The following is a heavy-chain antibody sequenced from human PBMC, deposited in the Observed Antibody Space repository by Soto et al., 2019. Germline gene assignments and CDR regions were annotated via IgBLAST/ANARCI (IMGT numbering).Heavy chain of an antibody. D-gene: IGHD2-8*02. CDR2: IKNSGSN. CDR1: GGSFRGYY. CDR3: ARDKITGLFDY. J-gene: IGHJ4*02. Sequence: QVQLQQWGAGLLKPSETLSLTCAVYGGSFRGYYWTRIRQPPVTGLGCSGEIKNSGSNNYNPSLKSRVTISVDTSKTLFSLKPTSATAADTAVYYCARDKITGLFDYWGQGTLVTVSS. V-gene: IGHV4-34*01.